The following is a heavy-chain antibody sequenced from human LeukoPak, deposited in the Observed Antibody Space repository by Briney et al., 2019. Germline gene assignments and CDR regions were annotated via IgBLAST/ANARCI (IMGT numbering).Heavy chain of an antibody. J-gene: IGHJ4*02. CDR3: ARGWRIAPRNFDY. CDR1: GGSFSVYY. CDR2: INHSGST. V-gene: IGHV4-34*01. D-gene: IGHD6-6*01. Sequence: PSETLSLTGAVYGGSFSVYYWSWIRQPPGKGLEWIGEINHSGSTNYNPSLKSRVTISVDTSKNQFSLKLSSVTAADTAVYYCARGWRIAPRNFDYWGQGTLVTVSS.